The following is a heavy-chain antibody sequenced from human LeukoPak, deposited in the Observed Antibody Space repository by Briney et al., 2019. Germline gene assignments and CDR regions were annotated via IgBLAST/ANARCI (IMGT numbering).Heavy chain of an antibody. Sequence: PGGSLRLSCVGSGFTFSSHWMSWVRQAPGRGPEWVANIKQDGSGVDCVESVKGRFTISRDNAKSLLYLQMDSLRAEDTAIYYCERDFIWGQGTLVTVSS. CDR2: IKQDGSGV. CDR3: ERDFI. J-gene: IGHJ4*02. CDR1: GFTFSSHW. V-gene: IGHV3-7*05. D-gene: IGHD3-10*01.